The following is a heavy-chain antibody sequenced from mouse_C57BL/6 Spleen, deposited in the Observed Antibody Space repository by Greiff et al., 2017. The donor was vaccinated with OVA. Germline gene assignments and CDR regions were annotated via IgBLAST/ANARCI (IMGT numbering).Heavy chain of an antibody. CDR2: ISDGGSYT. CDR3: AGITTGGALSPYWYFEV. Sequence: EVKLQESGGGLVKPGGSLKLSCAASGFTFSSYAMSWVRQTPEKRLEWVATISDGGSYTSYPDNVKGRFTLSRDNAKNNLYLQMSHLKSEDTAMYYCAGITTGGALSPYWYFEVWGTGTTVTVSS. V-gene: IGHV5-4*03. J-gene: IGHJ1*03. CDR1: GFTFSSYA. D-gene: IGHD1-1*01.